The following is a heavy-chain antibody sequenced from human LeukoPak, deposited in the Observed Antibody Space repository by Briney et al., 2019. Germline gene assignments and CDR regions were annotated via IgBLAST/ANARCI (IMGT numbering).Heavy chain of an antibody. CDR2: INHSGST. D-gene: IGHD1-14*01. J-gene: IGHJ4*02. CDR3: ASNRIFDY. CDR1: GGSFSGYY. V-gene: IGHV4-34*01. Sequence: SETLSLTCAVYGGSFSGYYWSWIRQPPGKGLEWIGEINHSGSTNYNPSLKSRVTISVDTSKNQFPLKPSSVTAADTAVYYCASNRIFDYWGQGTLVTVSS.